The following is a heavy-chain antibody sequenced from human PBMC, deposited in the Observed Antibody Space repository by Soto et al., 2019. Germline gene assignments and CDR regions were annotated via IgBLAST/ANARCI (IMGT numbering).Heavy chain of an antibody. J-gene: IGHJ4*02. CDR2: INGDGSRT. Sequence: WMHWVRQVPGKGLVWVSRINGDGSRTRYADSVKGRFTISRDNSKNTLYLQMNSLRAEDTAVYYCARGRFGELLCPDYWGQGTLVTVSS. CDR3: ARGRFGELLCPDY. CDR1: W. D-gene: IGHD3-10*01. V-gene: IGHV3-74*01.